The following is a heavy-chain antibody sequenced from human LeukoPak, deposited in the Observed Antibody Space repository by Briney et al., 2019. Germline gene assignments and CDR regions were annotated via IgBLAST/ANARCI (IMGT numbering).Heavy chain of an antibody. CDR3: ARSGKYCGGDCYPAEYFQH. J-gene: IGHJ1*01. V-gene: IGHV3-21*01. D-gene: IGHD2-21*02. Sequence: PGGSLRLSCAASGFTFSSYAMSWVRQAPGKGLEWVSSISSSSSYIYYADSVKGRFTISRDNAKNSLYLQMNSLRAEDTAVYYCARSGKYCGGDCYPAEYFQHWGQGTLVTVSS. CDR2: ISSSSSYI. CDR1: GFTFSSYA.